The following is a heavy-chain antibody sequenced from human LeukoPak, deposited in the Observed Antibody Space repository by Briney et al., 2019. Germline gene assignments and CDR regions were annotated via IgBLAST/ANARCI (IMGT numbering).Heavy chain of an antibody. V-gene: IGHV3-74*01. Sequence: PGGSLRLSCAASGFTVSSNYMSWVRQAPGKGLVWVSRINSDGSNTNYADSVKGRFTISRDNAKNTLYLQMNSLRAEDTAVYYCAKGPPREGTGNAFDIWGQGTMVTVSS. CDR2: INSDGSNT. J-gene: IGHJ3*02. CDR1: GFTVSSNY. CDR3: AKGPPREGTGNAFDI. D-gene: IGHD1-1*01.